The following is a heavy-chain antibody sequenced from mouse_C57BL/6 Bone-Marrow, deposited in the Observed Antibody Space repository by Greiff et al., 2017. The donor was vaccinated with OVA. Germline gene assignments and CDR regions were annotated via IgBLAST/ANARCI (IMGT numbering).Heavy chain of an antibody. J-gene: IGHJ3*01. CDR3: ATESRYPAY. V-gene: IGHV1-59*01. Sequence: QVQLKQPGAELVRPGTSVKLSCKASGYTFTSYWMHWVKQRPGQGLEWIGVIDPSDSYTNYNQTFKGKATLTVDTSSSTAYMQLSSLTSEDSAVYYCATESRYPAYWGQGTLVTVSA. CDR1: GYTFTSYW. CDR2: IDPSDSYT. D-gene: IGHD1-1*01.